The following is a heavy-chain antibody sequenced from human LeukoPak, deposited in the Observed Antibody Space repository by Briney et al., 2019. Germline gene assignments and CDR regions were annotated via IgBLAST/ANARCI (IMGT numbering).Heavy chain of an antibody. CDR3: ERECSSTSCPNDAFDI. Sequence: GGSLRLSCAASGFTFSSYSMNWVRQAPGKGLEGVSYISSSSSTIYYADSVKGRFTISRDNAKNSLYLQMNSLRAEDTAVYYCERECSSTSCPNDAFDIWGQGTMVTVSS. V-gene: IGHV3-48*01. J-gene: IGHJ3*02. CDR2: ISSSSSTI. CDR1: GFTFSSYS. D-gene: IGHD2-2*01.